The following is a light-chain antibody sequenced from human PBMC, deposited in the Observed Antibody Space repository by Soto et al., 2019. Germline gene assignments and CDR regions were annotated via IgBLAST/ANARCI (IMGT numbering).Light chain of an antibody. CDR3: AAWDDSLNGLYV. CDR1: SSNIGSNT. V-gene: IGLV1-44*01. CDR2: NDN. J-gene: IGLJ1*01. Sequence: QSVLTQPPSASGTPGQGVTISRSGSSSNIGSNTVNWYQQFPGTAPKLLLYNDNQRPSGVPDRFSGSKSGTSASLAISGLQSEDEANYYCAAWDDSLNGLYVFGSGTKVTVL.